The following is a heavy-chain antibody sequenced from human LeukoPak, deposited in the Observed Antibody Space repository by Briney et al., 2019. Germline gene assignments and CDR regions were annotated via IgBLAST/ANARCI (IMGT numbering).Heavy chain of an antibody. V-gene: IGHV3-21*01. CDR3: ARGPTPDESGYYYYYGMDV. Sequence: GGSLGLSCAACGFAFSTYTMNWARQSPGKGLEWVASINSGGTTTHYADSVKGRFTISRDNAKNTLYLQMNSLRAEDTAVYYCARGPTPDESGYYYYYGMDVWGQGTTVTVSS. CDR1: GFAFSTYT. CDR2: INSGGTTT. J-gene: IGHJ6*02. D-gene: IGHD1-14*01.